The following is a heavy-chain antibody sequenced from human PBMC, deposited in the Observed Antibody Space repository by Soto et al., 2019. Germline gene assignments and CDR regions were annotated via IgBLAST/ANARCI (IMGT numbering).Heavy chain of an antibody. Sequence: SETLSLTCTVSGGSISSGEYHWSWIRQPPGKGLEWIGYIYYSGSTYYNPSLKSRVTISLDTSKNQFSLKLSSVTAADTAVYYCARQSITAAGPGAFDPWGQGTLVTVSS. CDR3: ARQSITAAGPGAFDP. J-gene: IGHJ5*02. V-gene: IGHV4-30-4*01. CDR1: GGSISSGEYH. D-gene: IGHD6-13*01. CDR2: IYYSGST.